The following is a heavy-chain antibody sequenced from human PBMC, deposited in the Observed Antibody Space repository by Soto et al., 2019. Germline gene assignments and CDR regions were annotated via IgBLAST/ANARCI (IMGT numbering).Heavy chain of an antibody. CDR2: ISAYNGNT. Sequence: GASVKVSCKASGYTFTSYGISWVRQAPGQGLEWMGLISAYNGNTNYAQKLQGRVTMTTDTSTSTAYMELRSLRSDDTAVYYCARDGRAYCSSTSCYYMDVWGKGTTVTVSS. CDR1: GYTFTSYG. CDR3: ARDGRAYCSSTSCYYMDV. V-gene: IGHV1-18*01. D-gene: IGHD2-2*01. J-gene: IGHJ6*03.